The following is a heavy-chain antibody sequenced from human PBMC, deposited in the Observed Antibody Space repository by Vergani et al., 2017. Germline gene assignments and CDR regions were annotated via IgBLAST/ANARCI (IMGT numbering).Heavy chain of an antibody. V-gene: IGHV3-30*02. Sequence: QVQLVESGGGVVQPGGSLILSCAASGFTFSSYGMHWVRQAPGKGLEWVAFIRYDGSNKYYADSVKGRFTISRDNSKNTLYLQMNSLRAEDTAVYYCAKGDSRTGEILYYYYGMDVWGQGTTVTVSS. CDR2: IRYDGSNK. CDR3: AKGDSRTGEILYYYYGMDV. J-gene: IGHJ6*02. D-gene: IGHD7-27*01. CDR1: GFTFSSYG.